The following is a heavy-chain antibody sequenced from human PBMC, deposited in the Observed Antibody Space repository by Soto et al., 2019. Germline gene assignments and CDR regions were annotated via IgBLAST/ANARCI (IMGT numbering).Heavy chain of an antibody. V-gene: IGHV3-7*03. CDR3: AGVGEVPAAMVYYYYGMDV. D-gene: IGHD2-2*01. CDR1: GFTFSSYW. Sequence: PGGSLRLSCAASGFTFSSYWMSWVRQAPGKGLEWVANIKQDGSEKYYVDSVKGRFTISRDNAKNSLYLQMNSLRAEDTAVYYCAGVGEVPAAMVYYYYGMDVWGQGTTVTVSS. J-gene: IGHJ6*02. CDR2: IKQDGSEK.